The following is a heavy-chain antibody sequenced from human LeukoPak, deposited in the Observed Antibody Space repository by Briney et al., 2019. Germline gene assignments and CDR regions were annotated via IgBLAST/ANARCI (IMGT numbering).Heavy chain of an antibody. V-gene: IGHV4-59*01. J-gene: IGHJ5*02. CDR3: ARDVSSTSPASGWFDP. CDR2: IYYSGST. CDR1: GGSISSYY. D-gene: IGHD2-2*01. Sequence: PSETLSLTCTVSGGSISSYYWSWIRQPPGKGLERVGYIYYSGSTNYNPSLKSRVTISVDTSKNQFSLKLSSVTAADTAVYYCARDVSSTSPASGWFDPWGRGTLVTVSS.